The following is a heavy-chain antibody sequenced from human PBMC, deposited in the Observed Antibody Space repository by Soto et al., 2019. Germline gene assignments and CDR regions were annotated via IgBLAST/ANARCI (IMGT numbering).Heavy chain of an antibody. CDR2: ISANNGNT. CDR3: ASPGGGSGPDWYFDL. J-gene: IGHJ2*01. CDR1: RNTFTIYG. V-gene: IGHV1-18*01. D-gene: IGHD2-15*01. Sequence: SVKVSCKASRNTFTIYGISGVRQSPLEGLELMGWISANNGNTNHSQKLQDRVTMTIDASTRTAYMELRSLRADDTAVYYCASPGGGSGPDWYFDLWGRGTLVTVSS.